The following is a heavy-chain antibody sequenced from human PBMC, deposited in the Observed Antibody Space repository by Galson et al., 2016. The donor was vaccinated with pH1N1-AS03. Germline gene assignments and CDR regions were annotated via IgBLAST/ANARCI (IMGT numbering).Heavy chain of an antibody. V-gene: IGHV4-61*08. CDR1: GGSISSGGDY. Sequence: ETLSLTCTVSGGSISSGGDYWTWIRQLPGKGLEWIGYIYYSGTTKFNPSLATRVTMSVDRSKSQFSLNLMSVTAADTAVYYCARDGQLWPHYYPLDVWGQGTTVTVSS. CDR2: IYYSGTT. CDR3: ARDGQLWPHYYPLDV. J-gene: IGHJ6*02. D-gene: IGHD3-22*01.